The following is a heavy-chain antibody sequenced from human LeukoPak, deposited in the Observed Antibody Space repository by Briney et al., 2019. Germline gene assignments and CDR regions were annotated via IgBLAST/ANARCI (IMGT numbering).Heavy chain of an antibody. Sequence: SETLSLTCAVYGGSFSGYYWSWIRQPPGKGLEWIGEINHSGSTNYNPSLKSRVTISVDTSKNQFSLKLSSVTAADTAVYYCARGIPRNLYCSSTSCWRWFDPWGQGTLVNVSS. J-gene: IGHJ5*02. CDR3: ARGIPRNLYCSSTSCWRWFDP. CDR2: INHSGST. CDR1: GGSFSGYY. V-gene: IGHV4-34*01. D-gene: IGHD2-2*01.